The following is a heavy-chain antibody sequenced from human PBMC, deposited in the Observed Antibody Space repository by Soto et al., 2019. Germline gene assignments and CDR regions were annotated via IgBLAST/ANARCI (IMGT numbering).Heavy chain of an antibody. CDR2: SPPIFGTS. CDR1: GGTFSTYS. V-gene: IGHV1-69*01. J-gene: IGHJ6*02. CDR3: ARWGGYPKSSFYYGMDV. Sequence: QLKRVQYGAEVKKPGSSVKVSCNASGGTFSTYSISWVRQAPGQGLEWMGGSPPIFGTSKYAQNFQGRVTITADESTSTAYRELSIQISDATAVYDWARWGGYPKSSFYYGMDVWGHGTSVTVSS. D-gene: IGHD6-13*01.